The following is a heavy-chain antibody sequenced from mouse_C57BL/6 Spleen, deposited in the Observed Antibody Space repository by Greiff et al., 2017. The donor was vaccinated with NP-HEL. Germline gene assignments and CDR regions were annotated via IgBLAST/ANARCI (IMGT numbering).Heavy chain of an antibody. Sequence: EVQRVESGGDLVKPGGSLKLSCAASGFTFSSYGMSWVRQTPDKRLEWVATISSGGSYTYYPDSVKGRFTISRDNAKNTLYLQMSSLKSEDTAMYYCARHGGYDVPRYWYFDVWGTGTTVTVSS. V-gene: IGHV5-6*01. D-gene: IGHD2-2*01. CDR3: ARHGGYDVPRYWYFDV. J-gene: IGHJ1*03. CDR2: ISSGGSYT. CDR1: GFTFSSYG.